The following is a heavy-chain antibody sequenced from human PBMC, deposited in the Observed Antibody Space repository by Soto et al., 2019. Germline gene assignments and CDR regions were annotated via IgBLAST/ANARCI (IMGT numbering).Heavy chain of an antibody. V-gene: IGHV3-74*01. J-gene: IGHJ6*02. CDR3: ARGLKGYYGTDV. CDR2: INSDESTT. Sequence: GGSLRLSCAASGFTFSNYWMHWVRQAPGKGLEWVSRINSDESTTGYADSVKGRFTISRDNAKNTLYLQMNSLRAEDTAVYYCARGLKGYYGTDVWGQGTTVTVSS. CDR1: GFTFSNYW.